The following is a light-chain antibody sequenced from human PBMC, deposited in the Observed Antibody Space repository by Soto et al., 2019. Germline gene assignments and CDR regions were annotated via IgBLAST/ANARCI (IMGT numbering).Light chain of an antibody. Sequence: QSALTQPPSASGSPGQSVTISRTGTSSDVGAYKYVSWYQQYPGKAPKLLIYDVTERPSGVPDRFSGSKSGNTASLTVSGLQVEDEADYYCSSHAGSSVVFGVGTQLTVL. J-gene: IGLJ7*01. CDR3: SSHAGSSVV. CDR1: SSDVGAYKY. V-gene: IGLV2-8*01. CDR2: DVT.